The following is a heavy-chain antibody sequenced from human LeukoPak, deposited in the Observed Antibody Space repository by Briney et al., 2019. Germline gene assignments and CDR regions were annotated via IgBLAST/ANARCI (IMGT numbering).Heavy chain of an antibody. CDR2: IIPIFGTA. CDR3: ASEGYYDFWSGYSPNLNRYYYYGMDV. J-gene: IGHJ6*02. D-gene: IGHD3-3*01. Sequence: SVKVSCKASGGTFSSYAISWVRLAPGQGLEWMGGIIPIFGTANYAQKFQGRVTITADESTSTAYMELSSLRSEDTAVYYCASEGYYDFWSGYSPNLNRYYYYGMDVWGQGTTVTVSS. V-gene: IGHV1-69*01. CDR1: GGTFSSYA.